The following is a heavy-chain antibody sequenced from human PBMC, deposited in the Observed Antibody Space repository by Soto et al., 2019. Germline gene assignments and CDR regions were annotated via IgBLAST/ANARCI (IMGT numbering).Heavy chain of an antibody. J-gene: IGHJ6*02. CDR3: ARDLSGGNYYYHGLDV. V-gene: IGHV3-11*04. CDR2: ISSSGSTI. CDR1: GFTFSDYY. Sequence: GGSLRLSCVASGFTFSDYYMSWIRQAPGKGLEWVSYISSSGSTIHYADSVKGRFTISRDNAKNSLSLQMNSLRAEDTAVYYCARDLSGGNYYYHGLDVWGQGTTVTVSS. D-gene: IGHD1-1*01.